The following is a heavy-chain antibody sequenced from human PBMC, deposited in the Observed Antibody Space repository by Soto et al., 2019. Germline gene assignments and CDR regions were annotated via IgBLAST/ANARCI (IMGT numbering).Heavy chain of an antibody. J-gene: IGHJ4*02. CDR1: GGSISSGGYY. CDR2: IYYGGTT. CDR3: ARGWYYFDF. V-gene: IGHV4-39*07. Sequence: SETLSLTCTVSGGSISSGGYYWGWIRQSPGKGLEWIGSIYYGGTTYYNPSLRSRLAISIDTSKNQFSLRLTSVTAADTALYFCARGWYYFDFWGRGTLVTVS. D-gene: IGHD2-15*01.